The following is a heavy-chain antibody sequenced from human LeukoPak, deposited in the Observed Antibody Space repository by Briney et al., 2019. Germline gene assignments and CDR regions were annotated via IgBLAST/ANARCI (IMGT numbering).Heavy chain of an antibody. V-gene: IGHV3-11*04. Sequence: GGSLRLSCAASGLTFSDSYMSWIRQAPGKGLEWVSYISSGGNTIKYADSVKGRLTISRDNARNSLYLQMNSLRAEDTAVYYCATASLYFDNWGQGTLVTVSS. CDR2: ISSGGNTI. CDR3: ATASLYFDN. J-gene: IGHJ4*02. CDR1: GLTFSDSY.